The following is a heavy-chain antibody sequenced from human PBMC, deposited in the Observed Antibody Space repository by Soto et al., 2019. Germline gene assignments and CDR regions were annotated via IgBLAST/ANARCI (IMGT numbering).Heavy chain of an antibody. Sequence: SETLSLTCTVSGGSVSSGSYYWSWIRQPPGKGLEWIGYIYYSGSTNYNPSLKSRVTISVDTSKNQFSLKLSSVTAADTAVYYCARERTYGDLPFDYWGKGTLVTVSS. CDR3: ARERTYGDLPFDY. J-gene: IGHJ4*02. CDR1: GGSVSSGSYY. V-gene: IGHV4-61*01. D-gene: IGHD4-17*01. CDR2: IYYSGST.